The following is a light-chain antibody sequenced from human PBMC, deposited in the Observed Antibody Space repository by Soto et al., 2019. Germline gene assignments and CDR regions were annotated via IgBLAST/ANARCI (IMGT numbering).Light chain of an antibody. CDR3: QQSYSTPWP. Sequence: DIQMTQSPSSLSASVGDRVTITCRASQSISSYLNWYQQKPGKAPKLLIYAASSLQSGVPSRFSGSGSGTDFTLTISSLQPEDFVTYYCQQSYSTPWPFGQGTKVEIK. J-gene: IGKJ1*01. CDR1: QSISSY. V-gene: IGKV1-39*01. CDR2: AAS.